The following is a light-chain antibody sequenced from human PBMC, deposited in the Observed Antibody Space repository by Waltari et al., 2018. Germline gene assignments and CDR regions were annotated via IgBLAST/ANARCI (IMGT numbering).Light chain of an antibody. CDR2: GAS. CDR1: QRVSSN. V-gene: IGKV3-15*01. CDR3: QQYNDWPPWT. Sequence: EIVMTQSPATLSVSPGERATLTCRASQRVSSNLAWYQQKPGKVPRLLIYGASTRATGIPARFSGSGSGTEFTLTIRSMQSEDFAVYYCQQYNDWPPWTFGQGTKVEIK. J-gene: IGKJ1*01.